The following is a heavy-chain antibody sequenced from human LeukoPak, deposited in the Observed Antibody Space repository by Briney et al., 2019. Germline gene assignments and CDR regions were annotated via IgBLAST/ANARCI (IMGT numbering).Heavy chain of an antibody. CDR3: ARDGSHDYYDNSGYYYGVDY. Sequence: GGSLRLSCAASGFTFSSFSMNWVRQAPGNGLEWVSYISSGSTTIYYADSVKGRFTISRDNAKNSLYLQMNSLRDEDTAVYYCARDGSHDYYDNSGYYYGVDYWGQGTLVTVSS. CDR1: GFTFSSFS. J-gene: IGHJ4*02. CDR2: ISSGSTTI. V-gene: IGHV3-48*02. D-gene: IGHD3-22*01.